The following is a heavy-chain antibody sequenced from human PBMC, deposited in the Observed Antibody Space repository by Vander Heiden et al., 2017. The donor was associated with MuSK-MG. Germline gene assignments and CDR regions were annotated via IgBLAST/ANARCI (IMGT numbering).Heavy chain of an antibody. V-gene: IGHV3-21*01. CDR2: FISSCSYL. CDR3: ARESEDSVVVPAGPRWFDP. Sequence: EVQLVESGGGLVKPGGSLRLSCAASGFTFSSSSMDWVRQVPGKGLEWGQSFISSCSYLYYADSVKGRFTISRDNAKNSLYLQMNRLRAEDTAVYYCARESEDSVVVPAGPRWFDPWGQGPLVTVAS. J-gene: IGHJ5*02. D-gene: IGHD2-2*01. CDR1: GFTFSSSS.